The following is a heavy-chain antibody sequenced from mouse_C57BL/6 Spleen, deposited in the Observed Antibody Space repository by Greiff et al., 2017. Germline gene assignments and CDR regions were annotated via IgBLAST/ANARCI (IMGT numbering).Heavy chain of an antibody. CDR1: GYTFTSYW. Sequence: VQLQQPGAELVKPGASVKMSCKASGYTFTSYWITWVKQRPGQGLEWIGDIYPGSGSTNYNEKFKSKATLTVDTSSSTAYMQLSSLTSEDSAVYYCARSGGLRLRRLNYAMDYWGQGTSVTVSS. V-gene: IGHV1-55*01. D-gene: IGHD3-2*02. CDR2: IYPGSGST. J-gene: IGHJ4*01. CDR3: ARSGGLRLRRLNYAMDY.